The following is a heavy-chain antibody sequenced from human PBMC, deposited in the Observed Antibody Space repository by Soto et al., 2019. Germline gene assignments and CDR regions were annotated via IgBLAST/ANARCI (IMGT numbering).Heavy chain of an antibody. CDR3: AREGQQLVRGTYYYFDY. D-gene: IGHD6-13*01. J-gene: IGHJ4*02. CDR1: GFTFSSYG. V-gene: IGHV3-33*01. CDR2: IWYDGSNK. Sequence: QVQLVESGGGVVQPGRSLRLSCAASGFTFSSYGMHWVRRAPGKGLEWVAVIWYDGSNKYYADSVKGRFTISRDNSKNTLYLQMNSLRAEDTAVYYCAREGQQLVRGTYYYFDYWGQGTLVTVSS.